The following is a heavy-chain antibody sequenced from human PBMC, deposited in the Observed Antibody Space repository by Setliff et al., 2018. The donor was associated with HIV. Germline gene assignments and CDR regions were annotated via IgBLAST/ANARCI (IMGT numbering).Heavy chain of an antibody. D-gene: IGHD5-12*01. Sequence: GGSLRLSCAASGFTFWSHSMLWVRQAPGKGLQWVAYISRGGDSIFYEDSVKGRFTISRDNAKNSLYLRMSSLGAEDTGIYYCATSKEWLIKSPFDNWGQGTPVTVSS. V-gene: IGHV3-48*01. CDR2: ISRGGDSI. CDR1: GFTFWSHS. CDR3: ATSKEWLIKSPFDN. J-gene: IGHJ4*02.